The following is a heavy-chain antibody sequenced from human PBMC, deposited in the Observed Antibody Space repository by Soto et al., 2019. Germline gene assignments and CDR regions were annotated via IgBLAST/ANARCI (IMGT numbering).Heavy chain of an antibody. D-gene: IGHD6-19*01. CDR2: IIPILGIA. J-gene: IGHJ6*02. CDR3: ARALRIAVAGPSGYYGMDV. Sequence: ASVKVSCKASGGTFSSYTISWVRQAPGQGLEWMGRIIPILGIANYAQKFQGRVTITADKSTSTAYMELSSLRSEDTAVYYCARALRIAVAGPSGYYGMDVWGQGTTVTVAS. CDR1: GGTFSSYT. V-gene: IGHV1-69*02.